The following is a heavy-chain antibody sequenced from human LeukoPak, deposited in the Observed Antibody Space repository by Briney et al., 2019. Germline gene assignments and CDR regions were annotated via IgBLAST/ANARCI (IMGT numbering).Heavy chain of an antibody. V-gene: IGHV1-69*06. CDR1: GGTFSSYA. D-gene: IGHD3-3*01. CDR2: IIPIFGTA. CDR3: ARGYDFWSGYPL. J-gene: IGHJ4*02. Sequence: ASVKVSCKASGGTFSSYAISWVRQAPGQGLEWMGGIIPIFGTANYAQKFQGRVTITADKSTSTAYMELSSLRSEDTAVYYCARGYDFWSGYPLWGQGTLVTVSS.